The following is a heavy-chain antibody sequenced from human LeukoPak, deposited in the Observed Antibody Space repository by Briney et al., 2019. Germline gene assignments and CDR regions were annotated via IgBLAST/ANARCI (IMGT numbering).Heavy chain of an antibody. V-gene: IGHV1-2*02. D-gene: IGHD7-27*01. CDR1: GYTFTGYY. CDR2: INPNSGGT. CDR3: ARGPGAHGYFDY. Sequence: GASMKVSCKASGYTFTGYYMHWVRQAPGQGLEWMGWINPNSGGTKYAQKFQGRVTMTRDTSISTAYMELSRLRSDDTAVYHCARGPGAHGYFDYWGQGTLVTVSS. J-gene: IGHJ4*02.